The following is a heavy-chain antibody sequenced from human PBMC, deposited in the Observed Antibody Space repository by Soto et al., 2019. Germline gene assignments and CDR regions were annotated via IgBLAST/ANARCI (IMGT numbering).Heavy chain of an antibody. V-gene: IGHV1-69*01. Sequence: QVQLVQSGAEVKKPGSSVKVSCKASGGTFSSYAISWVRQAPGQGLEWMGGIIPIFGTANYAQKFQGRVRLSADDYTSTAYMELSRLRSEDTAVYYCARMTTVGFAYWGQGTLVTVSS. D-gene: IGHD4-17*01. CDR2: IIPIFGTA. J-gene: IGHJ4*02. CDR1: GGTFSSYA. CDR3: ARMTTVGFAY.